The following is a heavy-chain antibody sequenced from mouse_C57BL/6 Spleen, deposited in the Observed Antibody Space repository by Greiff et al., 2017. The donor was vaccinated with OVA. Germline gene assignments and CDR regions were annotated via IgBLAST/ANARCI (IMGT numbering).Heavy chain of an antibody. CDR3: ARDVGDYAMDY. CDR2: SRNKANDYTT. CDR1: GFTFSDFY. V-gene: IGHV7-1*01. Sequence: EVKLMESGGGLVQSGRSLRLSCATSGFTFSDFYMEWVRQAPGKGLEWIAASRNKANDYTTEYSASVKGRFIVSRDTSQSILYLQMNALRAEDTAIYYCARDVGDYAMDYWGQGTSVTVSS. J-gene: IGHJ4*01.